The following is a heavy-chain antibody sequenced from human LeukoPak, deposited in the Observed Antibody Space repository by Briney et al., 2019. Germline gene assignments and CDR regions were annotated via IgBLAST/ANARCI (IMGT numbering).Heavy chain of an antibody. J-gene: IGHJ4*02. D-gene: IGHD1-26*01. V-gene: IGHV3-30*03. CDR3: ARGRGGTYPPGIY. CDR1: GFTFSSYG. CDR2: ISYDGSNK. Sequence: PGGSLRLSCAASGFTFSSYGMHWVRQAPGKGLEWVAVISYDGSNKYYADSVKGRFTISRDNSKNTLYLQMNNLGAEDTAVYYCARGRGGTYPPGIYWGQGTLVTVSS.